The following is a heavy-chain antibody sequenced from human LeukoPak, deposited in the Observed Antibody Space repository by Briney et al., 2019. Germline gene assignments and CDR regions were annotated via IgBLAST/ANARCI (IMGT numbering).Heavy chain of an antibody. CDR3: AKDRLRLGPKASFDY. D-gene: IGHD3-16*01. J-gene: IGHJ4*02. Sequence: LPGGSLRLSCAASGFTFSSYGMSWVRQAPGKGLEWVSAISGSGGSTYYADSVKGRFTISRDNSKNTLYLQMNSLRAEDTAVYYCAKDRLRLGPKASFDYWGQGTLVTVSS. V-gene: IGHV3-23*01. CDR1: GFTFSSYG. CDR2: ISGSGGST.